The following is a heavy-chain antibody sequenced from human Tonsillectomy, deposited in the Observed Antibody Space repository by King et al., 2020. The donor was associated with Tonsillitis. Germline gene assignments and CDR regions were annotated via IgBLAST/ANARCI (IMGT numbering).Heavy chain of an antibody. Sequence: VQLVESGGGVVQPGRSLRLSCAASGFTFRTYAMHWVRQAPGKGLEWVAVLSYDGSNKFYADSVKGRFIISRDNSKNTLYLHMNSLRAEDTAVYSCARSYYDSSGYLSYWGQGTLVTVSS. CDR2: LSYDGSNK. D-gene: IGHD3-22*01. J-gene: IGHJ4*02. CDR3: ARSYYDSSGYLSY. CDR1: GFTFRTYA. V-gene: IGHV3-30*04.